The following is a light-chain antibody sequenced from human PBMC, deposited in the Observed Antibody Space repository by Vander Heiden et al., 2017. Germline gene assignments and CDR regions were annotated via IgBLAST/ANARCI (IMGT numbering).Light chain of an antibody. Sequence: DIQMTQSPSSLSASVGDRVTITCRASQTISTYLNWYQQKPGKAPKLLIYAASSLQSGVPARLSGSGSGTDFTLTISSLQPEDFATYYCQQSYSTPPLTFGQGTRLEIK. J-gene: IGKJ5*01. CDR2: AAS. CDR3: QQSYSTPPLT. V-gene: IGKV1-39*01. CDR1: QTISTY.